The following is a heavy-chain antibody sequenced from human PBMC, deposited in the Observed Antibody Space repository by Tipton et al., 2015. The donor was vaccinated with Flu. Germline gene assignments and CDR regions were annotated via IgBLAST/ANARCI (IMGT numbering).Heavy chain of an antibody. J-gene: IGHJ4*02. CDR1: GYSISSDYY. Sequence: GLVKPSETLSLTCTVSGYSISSDYYWGWIRQPPGKGLEWIGNIFHTGSTYYNPSLKSRVTLSVDTSKNQFSLKVISVTAADTAVYYCARHTGDSVRGVIDYWGQGTLVTVSS. D-gene: IGHD3-10*02. V-gene: IGHV4-38-2*02. CDR2: IFHTGST. CDR3: ARHTGDSVRGVIDY.